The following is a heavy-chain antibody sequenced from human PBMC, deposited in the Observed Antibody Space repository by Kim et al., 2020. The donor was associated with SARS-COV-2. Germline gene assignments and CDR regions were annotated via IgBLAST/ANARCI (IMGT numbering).Heavy chain of an antibody. J-gene: IGHJ5*02. CDR1: GYTFTNYD. Sequence: ASVKVSCKASGYTFTNYDINWVRQATGQGLEWMGWMNPNSGNTGYAQKFQGRVTMTRNTSISTAYMELSSLRSEDTAVYYCARGWSSSGWYLPWGQGTLVTVSS. CDR2: MNPNSGNT. V-gene: IGHV1-8*01. D-gene: IGHD6-19*01. CDR3: ARGWSSSGWYLP.